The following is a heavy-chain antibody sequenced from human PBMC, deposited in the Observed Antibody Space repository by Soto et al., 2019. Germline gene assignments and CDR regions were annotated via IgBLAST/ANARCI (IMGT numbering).Heavy chain of an antibody. V-gene: IGHV3-21*01. CDR2: ISSSSSYI. D-gene: IGHD3-10*01. Sequence: GGSLRLSCAASGFTFSSYSMNWVRQAPGKGLEWVSSISSSSSYIYYADSVKGRFTISRDNAKNSLYLQMNSLRAEDTAVYYCARDRAEETYYYCGMDVWGQGTTVTVSS. CDR1: GFTFSSYS. J-gene: IGHJ6*02. CDR3: ARDRAEETYYYCGMDV.